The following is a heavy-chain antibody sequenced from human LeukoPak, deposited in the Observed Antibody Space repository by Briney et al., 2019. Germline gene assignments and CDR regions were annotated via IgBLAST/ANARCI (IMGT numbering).Heavy chain of an antibody. CDR3: ARERIYCSGGSCYSWYFDY. CDR2: INHSGNT. Sequence: PSETLSLTCAVYGGSFSGYYWSWIRQPPGKGLEWIGEINHSGNTNYNPSLKSRVTISVDTSKNQFSLKLSSVTAADTAVYYCARERIYCSGGSCYSWYFDYWGRGTLVTVSS. CDR1: GGSFSGYY. V-gene: IGHV4-34*01. D-gene: IGHD2-15*01. J-gene: IGHJ4*02.